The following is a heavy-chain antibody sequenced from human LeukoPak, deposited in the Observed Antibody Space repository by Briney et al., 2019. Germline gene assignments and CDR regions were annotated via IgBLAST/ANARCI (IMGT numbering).Heavy chain of an antibody. CDR1: GFTVSSSY. V-gene: IGHV3-66*01. CDR3: ARDFYDFWSFYGMDV. Sequence: GGSLRLSCAASGFTVSSSYMTWVRQAPGKGLEWVSVNSGGGTTYYADSVKGRFAISRDFSKNTLYLQMNSLRAEDTAVYYCARDFYDFWSFYGMDVWGQGTTVTVSS. CDR2: NSGGGTT. J-gene: IGHJ6*02. D-gene: IGHD3-3*01.